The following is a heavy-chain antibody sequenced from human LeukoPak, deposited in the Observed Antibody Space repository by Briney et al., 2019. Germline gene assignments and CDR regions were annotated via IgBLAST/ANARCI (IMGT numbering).Heavy chain of an antibody. CDR2: INHSGST. D-gene: IGHD6-13*01. J-gene: IGHJ4*02. Sequence: SETLSLTCAVYGGSFSGYYWSWIRQPPGKGLEWIGEINHSGSTNYNPSLKSRVTISVDTSKNQFSLKLSSVTAADTAVYYCAREGSSWYYGYWGQGTLVTVSS. V-gene: IGHV4-34*01. CDR3: AREGSSWYYGY. CDR1: GGSFSGYY.